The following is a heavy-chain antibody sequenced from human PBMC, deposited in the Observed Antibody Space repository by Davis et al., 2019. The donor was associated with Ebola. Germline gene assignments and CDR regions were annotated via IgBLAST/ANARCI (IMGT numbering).Heavy chain of an antibody. J-gene: IGHJ4*02. CDR3: ARVGTTVTTFDY. Sequence: ASVKVSCKASGGTFSSYAISWVRQAPGQGLEWMGWINPNSGGTNYAQKFQGWDTMTRDTSISTAYMELSRLRSDDTAVYYCARVGTTVTTFDYWGQGTLVTVSS. CDR1: GGTFSSYA. D-gene: IGHD4-17*01. CDR2: INPNSGGT. V-gene: IGHV1-2*04.